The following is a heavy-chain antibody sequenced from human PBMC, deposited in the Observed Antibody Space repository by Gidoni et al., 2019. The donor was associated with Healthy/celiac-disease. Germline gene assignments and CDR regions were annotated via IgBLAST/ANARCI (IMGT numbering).Heavy chain of an antibody. V-gene: IGHV3-30*18. Sequence: QVQLVESGGGGVQPGRSLRLSCAASGFTFSSHGMNWVRQAPGKGLEWVAVISYDGSNKYYADSVKGRFTISRDNSKNTLYLQMNSLRAEDTAVYYCAKDSTQYYDFWSGYPTADYWGQGTLVTVSS. CDR3: AKDSTQYYDFWSGYPTADY. D-gene: IGHD3-3*01. CDR1: GFTFSSHG. CDR2: ISYDGSNK. J-gene: IGHJ4*02.